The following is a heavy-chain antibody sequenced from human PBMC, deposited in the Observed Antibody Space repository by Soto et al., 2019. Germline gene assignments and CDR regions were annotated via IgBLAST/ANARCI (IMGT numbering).Heavy chain of an antibody. J-gene: IGHJ6*02. CDR3: ASGGYCSSSSCYGGMDV. D-gene: IGHD2-2*01. V-gene: IGHV3-23*01. CDR2: ISGSGAST. Sequence: EVQLSESGGGLVQPGGSLRLSCAGSGFTFSNYALSWVRQAPGKGLEWVSAISGSGASTYYADSVKGRFIISRDNSKNTLYRQVNSLRAEETAIYYCASGGYCSSSSCYGGMDVWGQGTTVTVSS. CDR1: GFTFSNYA.